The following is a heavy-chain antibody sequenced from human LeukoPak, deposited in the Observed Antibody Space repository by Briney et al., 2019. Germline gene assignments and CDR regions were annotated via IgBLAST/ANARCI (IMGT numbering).Heavy chain of an antibody. D-gene: IGHD3-10*01. CDR1: GFTFSSYG. V-gene: IGHV3-30*02. J-gene: IGHJ3*02. CDR2: IRYDGSNK. Sequence: PGGSLRLSCAASGFTFSSYGMHWVRQAPGKGLEWVAFIRYDGSNKYYADSVKGRFTISRDNSKNTLYPQMNSLRAEDTAVYYCATELWFGELNAFDIWGQGTMVTVSS. CDR3: ATELWFGELNAFDI.